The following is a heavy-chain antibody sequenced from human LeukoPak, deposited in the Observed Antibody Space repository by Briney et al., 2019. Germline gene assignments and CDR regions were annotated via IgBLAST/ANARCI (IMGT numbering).Heavy chain of an antibody. CDR2: IYPGDSDI. CDR3: ARSSTSLYNWFDP. CDR1: GYSFTNYW. V-gene: IGHV5-51*01. Sequence: GESLKISCKGSGYSFTNYWIDWVRQMPGKGLEWMGIIYPGDSDIRYSPSFQGQVTISADKSISTAYLQWSSLKASDTAMYYCARSSTSLYNWFDPWGQGTLVTVSS. J-gene: IGHJ5*02. D-gene: IGHD5-24*01.